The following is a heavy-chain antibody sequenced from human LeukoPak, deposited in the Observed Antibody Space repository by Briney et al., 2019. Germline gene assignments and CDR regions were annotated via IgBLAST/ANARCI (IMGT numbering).Heavy chain of an antibody. CDR2: ISGSGGST. V-gene: IGHV3-23*01. CDR1: GFTFSSYA. D-gene: IGHD3-9*01. J-gene: IGHJ4*02. Sequence: GGSLRLSCAASGFTFSSYAMSWFRDAPGKGLEWVSAISGSGGSTYYADSVKGRFTISRDNSKNTLYLQMNSLRAEDTAVYYCASPLRYFDWFRPYYFDYWGQGTLVTVSS. CDR3: ASPLRYFDWFRPYYFDY.